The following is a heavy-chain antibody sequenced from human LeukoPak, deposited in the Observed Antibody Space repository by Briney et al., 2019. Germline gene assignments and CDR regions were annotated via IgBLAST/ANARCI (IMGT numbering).Heavy chain of an antibody. CDR2: IYYSGRN. J-gene: IGHJ5*02. CDR3: AREGATSSWYDGRINWFDP. CDR1: CGSIRSSSYY. D-gene: IGHD6-13*01. V-gene: IGHV4-39*06. Sequence: SDTLSLTRTVSCGSIRSSSYYCGWIRQPPGKGLEWIGSIYYSGRNHYTPYFKSQVTIPVDTSKNQFPLKLSSVTAADTAVYYCAREGATSSWYDGRINWFDPWGQGTLVTVSS.